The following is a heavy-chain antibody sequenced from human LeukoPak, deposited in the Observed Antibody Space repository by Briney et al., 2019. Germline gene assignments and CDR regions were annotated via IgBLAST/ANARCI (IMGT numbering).Heavy chain of an antibody. CDR1: TGSLSSSSSY. V-gene: IGHV4-39*07. CDR2: INYSGST. CDR3: ARDGYCSGGSCYDY. D-gene: IGHD2-15*01. Sequence: SQRLSLTCTVSTGSLSSSSSYWGWIRQPPGRGLEWIGRINYSGSTYYNPSLKSRFTLTEATSQNQFSLTLSSVTAAAPAVVFCARDGYCSGGSCYDYWGQGTLVTVSS. J-gene: IGHJ4*02.